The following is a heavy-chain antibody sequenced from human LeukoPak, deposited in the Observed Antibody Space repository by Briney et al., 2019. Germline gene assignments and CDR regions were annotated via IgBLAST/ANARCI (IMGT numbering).Heavy chain of an antibody. V-gene: IGHV3-48*01. CDR2: ISFSTSTI. D-gene: IGHD3-10*01. CDR3: ARDSKSYYYGSGSYSTLHS. Sequence: GGSLRLSCVASGFTFSTYSMNWVRQAPGKGLEWVSYISFSTSTIYYADSVKGRFTISRDNSKNTLYLQMNSLRAEDTAVYYCARDSKSYYYGSGSYSTLHSWGQGTLVTVSS. CDR1: GFTFSTYS. J-gene: IGHJ4*02.